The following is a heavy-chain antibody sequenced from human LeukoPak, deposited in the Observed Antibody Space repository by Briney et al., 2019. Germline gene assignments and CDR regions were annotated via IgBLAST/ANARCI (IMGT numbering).Heavy chain of an antibody. Sequence: PSETLSLTCTVSGDSISGSIFYWGWIRQPPGKGLEWVGSVHYSGSTYYNPSLKSRVTISVDTSKNQFSLKLTSVTAADTAVYYCARPTYYDNSGYYYWGQGTLVTVSS. J-gene: IGHJ4*02. CDR2: VHYSGST. V-gene: IGHV4-39*01. D-gene: IGHD3-22*01. CDR3: ARPTYYDNSGYYY. CDR1: GDSISGSIFY.